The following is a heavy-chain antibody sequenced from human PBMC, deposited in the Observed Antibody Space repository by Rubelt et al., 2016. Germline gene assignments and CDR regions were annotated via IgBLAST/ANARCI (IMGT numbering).Heavy chain of an antibody. D-gene: IGHD1/OR15-1a*01. CDR1: TGSISNSGW. V-gene: IGHV4-4*02. CDR2: IFHSGVN. J-gene: IGHJ4*02. CDR3: AHEQTDGGFDS. Sequence: QVHLQESGPGLVKPSGTFSLTSAVSTGSISNSGWWSLVRQPPGKGLEWIGEIFHSGVNNYNASPEYRGIISIDKSKNQLSLKVNSVTAADTAVYYCAHEQTDGGFDSWGQGTLVTVSS.